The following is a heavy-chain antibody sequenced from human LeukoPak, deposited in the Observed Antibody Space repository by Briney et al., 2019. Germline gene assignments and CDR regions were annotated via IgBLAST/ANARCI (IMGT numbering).Heavy chain of an antibody. CDR2: IIPIFGTA. CDR3: ASGGGYLEGYYYYYMDV. CDR1: GGTFSSYA. V-gene: IGHV1-69*13. Sequence: ASVKVSCKASGGTFSSYAISWVRQAPGQGLEWMGGIIPIFGTANYAQKFQGRVTITADESTSTAYMELSSLRSEDTAVYYCASGGGYLEGYYYYYMDVWGKGTTVTISS. D-gene: IGHD2-15*01. J-gene: IGHJ6*03.